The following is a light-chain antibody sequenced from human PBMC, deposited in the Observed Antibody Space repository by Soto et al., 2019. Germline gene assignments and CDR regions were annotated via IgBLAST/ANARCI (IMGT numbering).Light chain of an antibody. CDR1: QSISSW. CDR3: QQYYSYPPFT. V-gene: IGKV1-5*01. CDR2: AAS. J-gene: IGKJ5*01. Sequence: DIQMTQPPSTLSASVGDRVTITCRASQSISSWLAWYQQKPGKAPKLLIYAASTLQSGVPSRFSGSGSGTDFTLTISCLQSEDFATYYCQQYYSYPPFTFGKGARPE.